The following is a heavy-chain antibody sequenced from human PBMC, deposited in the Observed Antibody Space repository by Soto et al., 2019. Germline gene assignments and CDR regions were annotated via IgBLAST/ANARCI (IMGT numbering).Heavy chain of an antibody. V-gene: IGHV4-59*02. Sequence: SETLSLTCTVSGASVSDGDWSWIRQPPGKELEWIGFMYFGGSFNYNPSLSSRVTLSVETSKNQFSMKVTSVTASDTAVYYCARSYYDSTGFAVDPWGQGTLVTSPQ. D-gene: IGHD3-22*01. CDR1: GASVSDGD. J-gene: IGHJ5*02. CDR2: MYFGGSF. CDR3: ARSYYDSTGFAVDP.